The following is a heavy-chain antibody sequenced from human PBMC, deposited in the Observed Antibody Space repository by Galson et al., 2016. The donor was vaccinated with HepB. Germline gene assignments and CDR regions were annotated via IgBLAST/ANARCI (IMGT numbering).Heavy chain of an antibody. CDR3: ARGTRNMLYSDH. CDR1: GGSISSGGYC. CDR2: IYDIGSP. V-gene: IGHV4-31*03. J-gene: IGHJ5*02. Sequence: TLSLTCTVSGGSISSGGYCWSWIRQHPGKGLEWIGYIYDIGSPYHNPSLQSRVAISVDTSNNKFSLKLSCVTAEDTAIYYCARGTRNMLYSDHWAQGTLVTVSS. D-gene: IGHD2-8*01.